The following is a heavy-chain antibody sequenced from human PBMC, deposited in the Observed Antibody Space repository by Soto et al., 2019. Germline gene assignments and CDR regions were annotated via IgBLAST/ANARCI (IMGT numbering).Heavy chain of an antibody. CDR3: AKGAVAIWRSNYNYYYMDG. CDR2: VSNDGSKK. Sequence: ESGGGVVQPGRSLRLSCAASGFTFSSYGMHWVRQAPGKGLEWVAVVSNDGSKKYYADSEKGRFTISRDNSKDTLYLQMNSLRTEDTAVYYCAKGAVAIWRSNYNYYYMDGWGKGTTVTVSS. CDR1: GFTFSSYG. V-gene: IGHV3-30*18. D-gene: IGHD6-19*01. J-gene: IGHJ6*03.